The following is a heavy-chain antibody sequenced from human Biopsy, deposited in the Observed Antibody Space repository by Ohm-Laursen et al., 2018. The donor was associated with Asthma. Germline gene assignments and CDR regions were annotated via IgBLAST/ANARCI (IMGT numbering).Heavy chain of an antibody. Sequence: GASVKVSRKASGDSFSNYAISWARQAPGQGLEWMGGLIPVLGTPDHAQMFEGRVTITADESTSTAYMELSSLSSEDTAVYYCARGYSGSDRIVYYYSGLEVWGQGTTVTVSS. CDR3: ARGYSGSDRIVYYYSGLEV. CDR2: LIPVLGTP. J-gene: IGHJ6*02. D-gene: IGHD5-12*01. CDR1: GDSFSNYA. V-gene: IGHV1-69*13.